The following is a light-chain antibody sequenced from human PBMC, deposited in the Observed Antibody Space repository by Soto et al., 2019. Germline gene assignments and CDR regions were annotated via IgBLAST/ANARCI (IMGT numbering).Light chain of an antibody. CDR1: QSISSW. Sequence: DIQMTQSPSTLSASVGDRVTITCRASQSISSWLAWYQQKPGKAPKLLIYKASSLESGVPSRFGGSGSGTEFTLTISSLQPDDLATYYCQQYNSHPLTFGPGTTVDIK. J-gene: IGKJ3*01. V-gene: IGKV1-5*03. CDR2: KAS. CDR3: QQYNSHPLT.